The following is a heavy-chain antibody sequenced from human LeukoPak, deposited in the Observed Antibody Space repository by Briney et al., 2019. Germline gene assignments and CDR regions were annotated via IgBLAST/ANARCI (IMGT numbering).Heavy chain of an antibody. D-gene: IGHD6-19*01. Sequence: GGSLRLSCAASGFTFSSYAMHWVRQAPGKGLEWVAVISYDGSNKYYADSVKGRFTISRDNSKNTLYLQMNSLRAEDTAVYHCARDPYSSGWYYFDYWGQGTLVTVSS. J-gene: IGHJ4*02. CDR1: GFTFSSYA. CDR2: ISYDGSNK. V-gene: IGHV3-30-3*01. CDR3: ARDPYSSGWYYFDY.